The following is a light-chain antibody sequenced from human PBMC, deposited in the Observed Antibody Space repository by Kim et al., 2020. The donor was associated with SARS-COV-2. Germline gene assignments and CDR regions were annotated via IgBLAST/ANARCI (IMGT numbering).Light chain of an antibody. J-gene: IGLJ3*02. Sequence: VQLTCTPSSGHSSYAIAWHQQQPEKGPRYLMKLNSDGSHRKGDGIPDRFSVSSSGAERYLTISSLQSEDEADYYCQAWDTAVQGVFGGGTQLTVL. CDR3: QAWDTAVQGV. CDR2: LNSDGSH. CDR1: SGHSSYA. V-gene: IGLV4-69*01.